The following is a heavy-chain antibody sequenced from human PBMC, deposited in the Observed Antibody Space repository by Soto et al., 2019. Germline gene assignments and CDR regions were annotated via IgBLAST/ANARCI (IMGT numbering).Heavy chain of an antibody. CDR1: YASINNYH. CDR2: IYYTGTT. J-gene: IGHJ4*02. V-gene: IGHV4-59*08. D-gene: IGHD3-3*01. Sequence: SETLSLTCTVSYASINNYHWTWIRQPPGKGLEWIAYIYYTGTTNFNPSLKSRVTISVDTSKNQFSLKLSSVTAADTAVYYCARGRLDDFWSGYLYYLDSWGLGTLVTVSS. CDR3: ARGRLDDFWSGYLYYLDS.